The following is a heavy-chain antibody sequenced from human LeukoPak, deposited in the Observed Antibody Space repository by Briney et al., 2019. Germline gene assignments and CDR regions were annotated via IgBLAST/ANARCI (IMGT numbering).Heavy chain of an antibody. CDR1: GFTFYNYA. V-gene: IGHV3-64*02. D-gene: IGHD5-18*01. Sequence: PGGSLRLSCVASGFTFYNYAMHWVRQAPGKGLVYVSAIGGNGDTSCYADSVKGRFTISRDNSKNTVYLQLGSLRTEDMAVYYCATRHEYSYPYWGQGTLVTVSS. CDR2: IGGNGDTS. CDR3: ATRHEYSYPY. J-gene: IGHJ4*02.